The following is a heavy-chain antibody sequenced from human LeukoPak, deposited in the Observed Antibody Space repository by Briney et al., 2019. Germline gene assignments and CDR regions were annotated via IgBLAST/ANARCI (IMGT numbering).Heavy chain of an antibody. J-gene: IGHJ4*02. CDR3: YSGSYTRSPAFDY. V-gene: IGHV3-48*04. D-gene: IGHD1-26*01. CDR2: ISSSSSTI. CDR1: GFTFSSYS. Sequence: GGSLRLSCAASGFTFSSYSMNWVRQAPGKGLEWVSYISSSSSTIYYADSVKGRFTISRDNAKNSLYLQMNSLRAEDTAVYYCYSGSYTRSPAFDYWGQGTLVTVSS.